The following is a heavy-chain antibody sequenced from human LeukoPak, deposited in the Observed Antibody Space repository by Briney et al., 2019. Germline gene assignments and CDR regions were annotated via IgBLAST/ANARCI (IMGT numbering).Heavy chain of an antibody. D-gene: IGHD6-19*01. V-gene: IGHV4-39*01. Sequence: PSETLSLTCTVSGGSISSSSYYWGWIRQPPGKGLEWIGSIYYSGSTYYNPSLKSRVTISVDTSKNQFSLKLSSVTAADTAVYYCARPDSSGWYRIWFFDYWGQGTLVTVSS. CDR2: IYYSGST. J-gene: IGHJ4*02. CDR3: ARPDSSGWYRIWFFDY. CDR1: GGSISSSSYY.